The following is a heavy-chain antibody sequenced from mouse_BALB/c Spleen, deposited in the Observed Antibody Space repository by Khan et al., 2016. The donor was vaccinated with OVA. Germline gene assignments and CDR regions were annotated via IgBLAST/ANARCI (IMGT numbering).Heavy chain of an antibody. CDR3: TRSVTMTTVVATDFDY. V-gene: IGHV3-2*02. J-gene: IGHJ2*01. CDR1: GYSITSDYA. Sequence: EVQLVESGPGLVKPSQSLSLTCTVTGYSITSDYAWNWIRQFPGNKLEWMGYISYSGRTSYNPSLKSRISITRATSKNQFFLQLNSVTTEDTATYYCTRSVTMTTVVATDFDYWGQGTTLTVSS. CDR2: ISYSGRT. D-gene: IGHD1-1*01.